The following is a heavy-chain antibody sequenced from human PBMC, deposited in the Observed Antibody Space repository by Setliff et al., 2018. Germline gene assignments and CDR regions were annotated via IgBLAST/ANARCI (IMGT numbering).Heavy chain of an antibody. D-gene: IGHD3-3*01. Sequence: PGGSLRLSCAASGFTFSSYAMHWVRQAPGKGLEWLAVTSYDGINQYYADSVRGRFTISRDNSKNTLFLQMNSLRTDDTAVFYCVRDSPSSLYNFWSGCSDYWGQGTLVTVSS. V-gene: IGHV3-30*01. J-gene: IGHJ4*02. CDR3: VRDSPSSLYNFWSGCSDY. CDR1: GFTFSSYA. CDR2: TSYDGINQ.